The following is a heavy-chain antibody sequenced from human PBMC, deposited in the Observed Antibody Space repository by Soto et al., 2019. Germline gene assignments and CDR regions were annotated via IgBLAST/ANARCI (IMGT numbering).Heavy chain of an antibody. CDR3: ARDINTLLVIERWFNT. Sequence: ASVKVSCKASGYTFTDYFMHWVRQAPGQGLEWLGWINPHSASTNYAQKFQGRVTMTRDTSISTAYMELSSLRSDDTAVYYCARDINTLLVIERWFNTWGQGTLVTVSS. J-gene: IGHJ5*02. CDR2: INPHSAST. V-gene: IGHV1-2*02. CDR1: GYTFTDYF. D-gene: IGHD3-16*02.